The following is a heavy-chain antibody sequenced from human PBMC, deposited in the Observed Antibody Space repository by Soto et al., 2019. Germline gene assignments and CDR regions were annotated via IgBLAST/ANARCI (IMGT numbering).Heavy chain of an antibody. CDR2: IKQDGGEK. Sequence: EVQLVESGGGLVQPGGSLRLSCAASGFTFSSYWMSWVRQAPGQGLEWVANIKQDGGEKYYVDSVRGRFTISRDNAKNSLYLQMNSLRAEDTAVYYCARREADCSSINCYRQHYYYYMDVWGIGTTVTVS. D-gene: IGHD2-2*01. CDR1: GFTFSSYW. CDR3: ARREADCSSINCYRQHYYYYMDV. V-gene: IGHV3-7*01. J-gene: IGHJ6*03.